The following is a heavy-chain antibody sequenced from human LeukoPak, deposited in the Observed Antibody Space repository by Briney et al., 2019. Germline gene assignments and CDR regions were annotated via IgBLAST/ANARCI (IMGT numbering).Heavy chain of an antibody. D-gene: IGHD4-11*01. J-gene: IGHJ3*02. CDR1: GGSISSGGYY. CDR2: IYYSGST. CDR3: ARVSKDYSYTAFDI. V-gene: IGHV4-31*03. Sequence: KPSETLSLTCTVSGGSISSGGYYWSWIRQHPGKGLEWIGYIYYSGSTYYNPSLKSRVTISVDTSKNQFSLKLSSVTAADTAVYYCARVSKDYSYTAFDIWGQGTMVTVSS.